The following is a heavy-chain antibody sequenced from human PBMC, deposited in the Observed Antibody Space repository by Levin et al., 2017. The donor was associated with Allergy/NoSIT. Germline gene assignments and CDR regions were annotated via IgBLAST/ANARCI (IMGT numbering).Heavy chain of an antibody. CDR1: GYTLTELS. CDR3: ATDYGYEQWLVFDY. V-gene: IGHV1-24*01. CDR2: FDPEDGET. D-gene: IGHD6-19*01. J-gene: IGHJ4*02. Sequence: ASVKVSCKVSGYTLTELSMHWVRQAPGKGLEWMGGFDPEDGETIYAQKFQGRVTMTEDTSTDTAYMELSSLRSEDTAVYYCATDYGYEQWLVFDYWGQGTLVTVSS.